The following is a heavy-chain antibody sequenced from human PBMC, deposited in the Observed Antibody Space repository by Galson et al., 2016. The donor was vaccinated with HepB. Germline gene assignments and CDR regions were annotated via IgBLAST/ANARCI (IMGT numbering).Heavy chain of an antibody. D-gene: IGHD3-22*01. V-gene: IGHV4-34*01. Sequence: SETLSLTCVVNGGSLSGYYWTWIRQPPGKGLEWIGEINYSGSTDYNPSLKSRVTISVDTSKNQFSLELNSVTAANSAVYYCARENGPRWLQRVGWYFDLWGRGTLVTVS. CDR1: GGSLSGYY. J-gene: IGHJ2*01. CDR2: INYSGST. CDR3: ARENGPRWLQRVGWYFDL.